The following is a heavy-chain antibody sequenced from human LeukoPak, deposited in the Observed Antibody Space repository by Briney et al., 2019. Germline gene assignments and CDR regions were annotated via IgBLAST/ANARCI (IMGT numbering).Heavy chain of an antibody. Sequence: SETLSLTCTVSGGSVSSGSYYWSWIRQPPGKGLEWIVYIYYSGSTNYNPSLKSRVTISVDTSKNQFSLKLSSVTAADTAVYYCARDPRYYYDSSGYLRVSAFDIWGQGTMVTVSS. V-gene: IGHV4-61*01. J-gene: IGHJ3*02. CDR1: GGSVSSGSYY. CDR2: IYYSGST. D-gene: IGHD3-22*01. CDR3: ARDPRYYYDSSGYLRVSAFDI.